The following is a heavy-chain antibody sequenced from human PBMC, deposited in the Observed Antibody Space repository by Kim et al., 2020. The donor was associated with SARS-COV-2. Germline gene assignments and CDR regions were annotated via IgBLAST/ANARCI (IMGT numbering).Heavy chain of an antibody. V-gene: IGHV3-30-3*01. J-gene: IGHJ6*02. Sequence: GGSLRLSCAASGFTFSSYAMHWVRQAPGKGLEWVAVISYDGSNKYYADSVKGRFTISRDNSKNTLYLQMNSLRAEDTAVYYCARDLAYCGGDCYSAESDYYGMDVWGQGTTVTVSS. CDR3: ARDLAYCGGDCYSAESDYYGMDV. CDR1: GFTFSSYA. CDR2: ISYDGSNK. D-gene: IGHD2-21*02.